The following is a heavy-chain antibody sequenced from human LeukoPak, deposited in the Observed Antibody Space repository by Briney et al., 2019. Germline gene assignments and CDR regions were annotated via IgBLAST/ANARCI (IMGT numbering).Heavy chain of an antibody. Sequence: GESLKISCKGSGYSFTSYWIGWVRQMPGKGLEWMGIIYLGDSDTRYSPSFQGQVTISADKSISTAYLQWSSLKASDTAMYYCARHLRPRPIDILTGYISQTYYFDYWGQGTLVTVSS. CDR2: IYLGDSDT. J-gene: IGHJ4*02. V-gene: IGHV5-51*01. D-gene: IGHD3-9*01. CDR1: GYSFTSYW. CDR3: ARHLRPRPIDILTGYISQTYYFDY.